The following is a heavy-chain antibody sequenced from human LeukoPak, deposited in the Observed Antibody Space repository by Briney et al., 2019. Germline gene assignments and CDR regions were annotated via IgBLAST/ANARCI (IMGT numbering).Heavy chain of an antibody. D-gene: IGHD3-10*01. J-gene: IGHJ5*02. CDR3: AGTYYYGLGSSPVLGP. CDR2: IYISGST. Sequence: PSETLSLTCTVSGGSISSGFYYWSWIRQPAGKGLEWIGRIYISGSTNYNPSLKSRVTISVDTSKNQFSLKLSSVTAADTAVYYCAGTYYYGLGSSPVLGPWGQGTLVTVSS. CDR1: GGSISSGFYY. V-gene: IGHV4-61*02.